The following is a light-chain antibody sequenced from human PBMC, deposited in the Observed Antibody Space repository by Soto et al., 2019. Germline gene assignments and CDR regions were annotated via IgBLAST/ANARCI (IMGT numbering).Light chain of an antibody. J-gene: IGKJ1*01. Sequence: EIVLTQSTGTLSLSPGERATLSCRASQSVRSNYLAWYQQRPGQAPRLLMYGASERATGVPDRFSGSGSGTDFTLTISRLEPEDLAVYYCQQYGSSLRTFGQGTKVEIK. V-gene: IGKV3-20*01. CDR1: QSVRSNY. CDR3: QQYGSSLRT. CDR2: GAS.